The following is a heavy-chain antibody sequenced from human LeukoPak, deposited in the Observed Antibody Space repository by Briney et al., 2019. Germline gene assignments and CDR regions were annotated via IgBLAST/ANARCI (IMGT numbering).Heavy chain of an antibody. CDR3: ARPLGSPV. V-gene: IGHV5-51*01. CDR2: IYPSDSDT. J-gene: IGHJ4*02. Sequence: GESLKISCKGSGYSFNTEWIGWERQMPGKGLEWMGIIYPSDSDTRYSPSFQGQVIISADKSIGTTYLQWSSLKASDTAMYYCARPLGSPVWGQGTLVTVSS. CDR1: GYSFNTEW.